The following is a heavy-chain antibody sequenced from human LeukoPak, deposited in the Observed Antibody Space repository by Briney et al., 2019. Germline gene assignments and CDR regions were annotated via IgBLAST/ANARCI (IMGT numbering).Heavy chain of an antibody. CDR3: AAGDMWFDP. J-gene: IGHJ5*02. Sequence: PGGSLRLSCAASGFTVSNNYMSWVRQAPGKGLEWVSGIYAGGGTYYTDSVKGRFTISRDNSKNTRYLHMTALRGEDTAVTDCAAGDMWFDPWGQGTLVTVSS. CDR2: IYAGGGT. V-gene: IGHV3-53*05. CDR1: GFTVSNNY. D-gene: IGHD3-10*01.